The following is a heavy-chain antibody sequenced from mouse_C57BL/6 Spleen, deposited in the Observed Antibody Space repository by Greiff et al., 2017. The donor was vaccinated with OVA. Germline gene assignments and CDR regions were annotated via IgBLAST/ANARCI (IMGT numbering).Heavy chain of an antibody. V-gene: IGHV2-6*01. CDR3: ARKLTGTWAMDY. D-gene: IGHD4-1*01. Sequence: QVQLQQSGPGLVAPSQSLSITCTVSGFSLTSYGVDWVRQSPGKGLEWLGVIWGVGSTNYNSALKSRLSISKDNSKSQVFLKMNSLQTDDTAVYYCARKLTGTWAMDYWGQGTSVTVSS. J-gene: IGHJ4*01. CDR2: IWGVGST. CDR1: GFSLTSYG.